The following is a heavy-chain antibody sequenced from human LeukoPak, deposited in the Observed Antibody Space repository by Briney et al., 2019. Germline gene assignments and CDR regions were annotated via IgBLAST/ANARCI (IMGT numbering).Heavy chain of an antibody. D-gene: IGHD6-19*01. CDR2: ISSNSRTI. Sequence: AGGSLRLSCAASGFSFSDYIINWVRQAPGKGLEWVSYISSNSRTIHYADSVKGRFTISRDNAGNSLYLQMNSLRAEDTAVYYCARERRQWQPFDIWGQGTTVTVSS. J-gene: IGHJ3*02. CDR3: ARERRQWQPFDI. CDR1: GFSFSDYI. V-gene: IGHV3-48*04.